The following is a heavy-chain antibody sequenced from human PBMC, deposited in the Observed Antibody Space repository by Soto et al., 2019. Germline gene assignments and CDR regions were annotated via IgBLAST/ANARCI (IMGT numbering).Heavy chain of an antibody. J-gene: IGHJ4*02. CDR3: ARDLGGWPDY. V-gene: IGHV1-3*01. Sequence: QVQLVQSGAEVKKPGASVKVSCKASGYTFTSYALQWVRQAPGQRLEWMGWINAGNGNTKYSQKFQGRVTITKDTSATTAYMELSSLRSEDTAVYYCARDLGGWPDYWGQGTLVTVSS. CDR1: GYTFTSYA. CDR2: INAGNGNT. D-gene: IGHD2-15*01.